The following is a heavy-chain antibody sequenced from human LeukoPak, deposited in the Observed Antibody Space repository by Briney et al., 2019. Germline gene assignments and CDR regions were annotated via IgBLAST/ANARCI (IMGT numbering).Heavy chain of an antibody. CDR1: GGSFSGYH. CDR3: AIGFPSSSRWFDP. V-gene: IGHV4-34*01. CDR2: INHSGST. J-gene: IGHJ5*02. D-gene: IGHD6-6*01. Sequence: SETLSLTCGVHGGSFSGYHWSWIRLRPGKGLEWIGDINHSGSTHYNPSLKSRVTILVDTSNNQFSLKLHSVTAADTAVYYCAIGFPSSSRWFDPWGQGTLVTVSS.